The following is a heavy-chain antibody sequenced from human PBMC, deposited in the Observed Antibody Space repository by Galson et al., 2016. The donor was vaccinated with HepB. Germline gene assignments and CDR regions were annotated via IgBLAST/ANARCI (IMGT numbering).Heavy chain of an antibody. CDR1: GGTFSSYA. V-gene: IGHV1-69*13. CDR2: IIPIFGTP. CDR3: ARDPTFGGIIVYDAFDI. Sequence: SVKVSCKASGGTFSSYAISWVRQAPGQGLEWMGGIIPIFGTPNYAQKFQGRVTLIADESTSTAYMELSSLRSEDTAVYYCARDPTFGGIIVYDAFDIWGRGTLVTVSP. J-gene: IGHJ4*02. D-gene: IGHD3-16*02.